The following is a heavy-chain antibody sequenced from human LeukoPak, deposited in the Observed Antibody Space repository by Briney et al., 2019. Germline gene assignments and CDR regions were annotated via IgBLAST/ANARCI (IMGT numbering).Heavy chain of an antibody. CDR2: ISWNSGSI. D-gene: IGHD6-19*01. J-gene: IGHJ4*02. CDR3: AKAPHPPYSSGWYDY. Sequence: PGRSLRPSCAASGFTFDDYAMHWVRQAPGKGLEWVSGISWNSGSIGYADSVKGRFTISRDNAKNSLYLQMNSLRAEDTALYYCAKAPHPPYSSGWYDYWGQGTLVTVSS. V-gene: IGHV3-9*01. CDR1: GFTFDDYA.